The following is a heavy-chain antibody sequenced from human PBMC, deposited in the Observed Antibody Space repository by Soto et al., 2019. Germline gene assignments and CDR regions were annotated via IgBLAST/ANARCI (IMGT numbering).Heavy chain of an antibody. CDR2: IIPMFGTA. CDR3: ASGIQLWLRRINNGYSG. D-gene: IGHD5-18*01. J-gene: IGHJ4*02. Sequence: QVQLVQSGAEVKKPESSVKVSCKAPGGTFSTYAISWVRQAPAHGLEWMGGIIPMFGTANYAQGFQDRVTITADESTNTVYMELSSLRSEDTAVYFCASGIQLWLRRINNGYSGWGQGTLVTVSS. CDR1: GGTFSTYA. V-gene: IGHV1-69*12.